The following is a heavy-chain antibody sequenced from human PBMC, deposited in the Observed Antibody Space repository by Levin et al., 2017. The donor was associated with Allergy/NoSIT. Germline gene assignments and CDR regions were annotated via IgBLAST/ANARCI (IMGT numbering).Heavy chain of an antibody. CDR3: ARREVATGVYDF. CDR2: LNGDGSST. V-gene: IGHV3-74*01. Sequence: GGSLRLSCAASGFTFSSYWMHWVRQVPGKGLMWVSRLNGDGSSTNYADSVKGRFTISRDNAKNTLYLQMNSLRVEDTAVYFCARREVATGVYDFWGQGTLVTVSS. D-gene: IGHD7-27*01. CDR1: GFTFSSYW. J-gene: IGHJ4*02.